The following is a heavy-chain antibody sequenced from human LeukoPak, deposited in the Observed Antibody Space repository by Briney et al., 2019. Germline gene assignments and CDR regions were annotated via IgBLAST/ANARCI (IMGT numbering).Heavy chain of an antibody. CDR1: GFSLSNYA. V-gene: IGHV3-23*01. CDR3: AKNTPVFSIVGATDR. CDR2: ISGSGGST. J-gene: IGHJ4*02. Sequence: GGSLRLSCAASGFSLSNYAMSWVRQAPGKGLEWVSAISGSGGSTYYADSVKGRFTISRDNSKNTLYLQMNSLRAEDTAVYYCAKNTPVFSIVGATDRWGQGTLVTVSS. D-gene: IGHD1-26*01.